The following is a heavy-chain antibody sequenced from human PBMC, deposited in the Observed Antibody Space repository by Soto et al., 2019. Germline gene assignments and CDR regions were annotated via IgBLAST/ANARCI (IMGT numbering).Heavy chain of an antibody. CDR2: IYYSGST. CDR3: ARDKATTAKTTYYFDY. J-gene: IGHJ4*02. V-gene: IGHV4-61*01. D-gene: IGHD4-17*01. CDR1: GGSVSSGSYY. Sequence: SETLSLTCTVSGGSVSSGSYYWSWIRQPPGKGMEWIGYIYYSGSTNYNPSLKSRVTISVDTSKSQFSLKLSSVTAADTAVYYCARDKATTAKTTYYFDYWGQGTLVTVSS.